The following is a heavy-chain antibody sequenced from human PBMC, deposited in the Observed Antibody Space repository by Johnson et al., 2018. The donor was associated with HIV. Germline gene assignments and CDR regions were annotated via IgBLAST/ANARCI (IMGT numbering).Heavy chain of an antibody. CDR3: ARGGVPDPFDI. CDR2: ISFDGNNK. Sequence: QVQLVESGGGVVRPGRSLRLSCAASGFTFDDYGMNWVRQPPGKGLEWVAVISFDGNNKYYADSVKGRFTISRDNAKNSLYLQMKRMRAEDTALYYCARGGVPDPFDIWGQGTMVTVAS. CDR1: GFTFDDYG. D-gene: IGHD3-10*01. J-gene: IGHJ3*02. V-gene: IGHV3-30*03.